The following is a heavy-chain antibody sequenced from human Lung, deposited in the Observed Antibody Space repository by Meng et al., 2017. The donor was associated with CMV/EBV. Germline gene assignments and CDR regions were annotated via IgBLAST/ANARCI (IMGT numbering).Heavy chain of an antibody. CDR1: GSTFSSYS. CDR2: ISSSSSYI. Sequence: SLKISXSASGSTFSSYSMNWVRQAPGKGLEWVSSISSSSSYIYYADSVKGRFTISRDNAKNSLYLQMNSLRAEDTAVYYCARDHRTSIAAAGTVDYWGQGTLVTVSS. V-gene: IGHV3-21*01. J-gene: IGHJ4*02. CDR3: ARDHRTSIAAAGTVDY. D-gene: IGHD6-13*01.